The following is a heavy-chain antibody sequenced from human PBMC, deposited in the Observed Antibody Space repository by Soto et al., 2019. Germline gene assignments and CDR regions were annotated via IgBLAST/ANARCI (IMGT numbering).Heavy chain of an antibody. Sequence: GVSLSLGCAASGFTFSSYAMSWVRQAPGKGLEWVSAISGSGGSTYYADSVKGRFTISRDNSKNTLYLQMNSLRAEDTAVYYCAPVFVGKQLVAYWGQGTLVTVSS. D-gene: IGHD6-6*01. J-gene: IGHJ4*02. V-gene: IGHV3-23*01. CDR1: GFTFSSYA. CDR3: APVFVGKQLVAY. CDR2: ISGSGGST.